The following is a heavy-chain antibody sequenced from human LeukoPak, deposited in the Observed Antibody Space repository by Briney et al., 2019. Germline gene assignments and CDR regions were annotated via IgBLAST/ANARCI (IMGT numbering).Heavy chain of an antibody. CDR3: AREAYSSSGWPYYFDY. Sequence: SQTLSLTCAISGDSVSSNSAAWNWIRQSPSRGLEWLGGTYYRSKWYNDYAVSVKSRITINPDTSKNQFSLQLNSVTPEDTAVYYCAREAYSSSGWPYYFDYWGQGTLVTVSS. V-gene: IGHV6-1*01. CDR1: GDSVSSNSAA. D-gene: IGHD6-19*01. J-gene: IGHJ4*02. CDR2: TYYRSKWYN.